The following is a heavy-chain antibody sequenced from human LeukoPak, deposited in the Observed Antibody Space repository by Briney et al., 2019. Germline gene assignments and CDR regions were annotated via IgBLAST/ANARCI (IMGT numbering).Heavy chain of an antibody. CDR2: INHSGST. D-gene: IGHD3-3*01. CDR1: GGSFSGYY. Sequence: PSETLSLTCAVYGGSFSGYYWSWIRQPPGKGLEGIGEINHSGSTNYNPSLKSRVTISVDTSKNQFSLKLSSVTPADTAVYYCARGLYYDFWRGYYGNWFDPWGQGTLVTVSS. CDR3: ARGLYYDFWRGYYGNWFDP. J-gene: IGHJ5*02. V-gene: IGHV4-34*01.